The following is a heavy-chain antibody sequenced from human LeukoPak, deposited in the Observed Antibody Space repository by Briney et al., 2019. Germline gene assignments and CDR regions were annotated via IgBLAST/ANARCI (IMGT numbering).Heavy chain of an antibody. D-gene: IGHD5-24*01. CDR2: MNPNSGNT. V-gene: IGHV1-8*01. Sequence: ASAKVSCKASGYTFTSYDINWVRQATGQGLEWMGWMNPNSGNTGYAQKFQGRVTMTRNTSISTAYMELSSLRSEDTAVYYCARGLRWRWLQSYFDYWGQGTLVTVSS. CDR1: GYTFTSYD. J-gene: IGHJ4*02. CDR3: ARGLRWRWLQSYFDY.